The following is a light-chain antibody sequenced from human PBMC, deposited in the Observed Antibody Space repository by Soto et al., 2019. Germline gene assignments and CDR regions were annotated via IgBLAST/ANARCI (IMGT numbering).Light chain of an antibody. J-gene: IGKJ4*01. Sequence: DIVMTQSPDSLAVSLGERVTINCKSSQSLLLSSNNKNYLAWYQQKAGQPPKILISWASIRESGVPDRFSGDGSGTDFTLPISRLQAEDVEVYYCQHYLQLPVTFGGG. CDR1: QSLLLSSNNKNY. CDR2: WAS. V-gene: IGKV4-1*01. CDR3: QHYLQLPVT.